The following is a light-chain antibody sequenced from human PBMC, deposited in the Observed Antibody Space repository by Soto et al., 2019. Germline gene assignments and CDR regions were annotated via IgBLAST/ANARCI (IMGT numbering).Light chain of an antibody. CDR1: QSVSSTY. V-gene: IGKV3-20*01. J-gene: IGKJ1*01. CDR3: QQYGNSFVG. CDR2: GAS. Sequence: EIVLTQSPGTLSLSPGERATLSCRASQSVSSTYLAWYQHRPGQAPRLLIYGASGRATGIPDRFSGSGSGTDFTLIISRLEPEDFAVYYCQQYGNSFVGFGQGTKVEIK.